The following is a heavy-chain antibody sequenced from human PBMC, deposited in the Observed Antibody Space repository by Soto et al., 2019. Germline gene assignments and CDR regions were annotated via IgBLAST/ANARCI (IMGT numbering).Heavy chain of an antibody. D-gene: IGHD6-19*01. CDR2: ISYDGSNK. CDR1: GFTFSSYG. CDR3: AKDGNGREAVAH. V-gene: IGHV3-30*18. J-gene: IGHJ4*02. Sequence: QVQLVESGGGVVQPGRSLRLSCAASGFTFSSYGMHWVRQAPGKGLEWVAVISYDGSNKYYADSVKGRFTISRDNSKNTLYLQMNSLRAEDTAVYYCAKDGNGREAVAHWGQGTLVTVSS.